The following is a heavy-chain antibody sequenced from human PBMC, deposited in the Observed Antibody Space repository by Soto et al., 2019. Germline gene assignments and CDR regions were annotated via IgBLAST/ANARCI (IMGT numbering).Heavy chain of an antibody. V-gene: IGHV1-2*02. J-gene: IGHJ6*02. CDR1: GYTFTGYY. D-gene: IGHD5-12*01. Sequence: GASVKVSCKASGYTFTGYYMHWVRQAPGQGLEWMGWINPNSGGTNYAQKFQGRVTMTRDTSISTAYMELSRLRSDDTAVYYCARDSGYDARRYYYYYGMDVWGHGTTVTVSS. CDR3: ARDSGYDARRYYYYYGMDV. CDR2: INPNSGGT.